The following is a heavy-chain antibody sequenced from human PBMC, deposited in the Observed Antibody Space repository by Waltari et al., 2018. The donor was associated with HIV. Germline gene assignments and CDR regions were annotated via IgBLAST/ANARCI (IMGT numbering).Heavy chain of an antibody. J-gene: IGHJ3*01. CDR3: ARGAVYSSGPYDAFDV. D-gene: IGHD6-19*01. CDR1: KFIFSNYW. V-gene: IGHV3-7*04. CDR2: IRSDGNED. Sequence: VQLVESGGGLVQPGGSLTLSCTASKFIFSNYWMTWVRQAAGKGLDWGSDIRSDGNEDFYSDSLKGRFVISRDNVKNSLFLQLSHLRVDDTAVYYCARGAVYSSGPYDAFDVWGQGTLVTVSS.